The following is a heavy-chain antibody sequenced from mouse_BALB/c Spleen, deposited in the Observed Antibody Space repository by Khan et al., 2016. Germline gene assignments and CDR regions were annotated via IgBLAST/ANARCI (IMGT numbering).Heavy chain of an antibody. CDR3: ARSVPFYFDY. V-gene: IGHV3-2*02. Sequence: EVQLQESGPGLVKPSQSLSLTCTVTGYSITSDYAWNWIRQFPGNKLEWMGYISYSGSTSYNPSLKSRISLTRDTSKNQFFLQLHSVTTEDTATYYFARSVPFYFDYWGQGTTLTVSS. J-gene: IGHJ2*01. D-gene: IGHD6-1*01. CDR1: GYSITSDYA. CDR2: ISYSGST.